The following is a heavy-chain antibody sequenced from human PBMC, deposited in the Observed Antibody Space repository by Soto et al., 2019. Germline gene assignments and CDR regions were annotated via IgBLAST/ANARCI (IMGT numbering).Heavy chain of an antibody. V-gene: IGHV3-23*01. CDR2: ISGSGGST. D-gene: IGHD6-13*01. J-gene: IGHJ4*02. CDR1: GFTFSSYA. CDR3: AKTPSSSWASRTTCFDY. Sequence: GGSLRLSCAASGFTFSSYAMSWVRQAPGKGLEWVSAISGSGGSTYYADSVKGRFTISRDNSKNTLYLQMNSLRAEDTAVYYCAKTPSSSWASRTTCFDYWGQGTLVTVSS.